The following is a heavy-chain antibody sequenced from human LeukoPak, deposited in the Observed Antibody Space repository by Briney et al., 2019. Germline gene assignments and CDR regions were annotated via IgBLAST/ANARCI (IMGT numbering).Heavy chain of an antibody. V-gene: IGHV1-69*05. J-gene: IGHJ6*03. CDR1: GGTFSSYA. Sequence: GSSVKVSCKASGGTFSSYAISWVRQAPGQGLEWMGGIIPIFGTANYAQKFQGRVTMTRDMSTSTVYMELSSLRSEDTAVYYCARDPGRAWWELLPESYYYYYYMDVWGKGTTVTVSS. CDR2: IIPIFGTA. D-gene: IGHD1-26*01. CDR3: ARDPGRAWWELLPESYYYYYYMDV.